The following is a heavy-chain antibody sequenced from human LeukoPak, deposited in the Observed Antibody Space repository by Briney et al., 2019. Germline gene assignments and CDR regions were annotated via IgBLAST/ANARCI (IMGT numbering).Heavy chain of an antibody. V-gene: IGHV1-8*01. CDR1: GYTFTSYD. CDR3: ARDNSVEDTAWWFDP. J-gene: IGHJ5*02. Sequence: GASVKVSCTASGYTFTSYDINWVRQATGQGLEWMGWMNPNSGSTSYAQKFQGRVTMTRDMSTSTDYMELSSLRSEDTAVYYCARDNSVEDTAWWFDPWGQGTLVTVSS. CDR2: MNPNSGST. D-gene: IGHD4-23*01.